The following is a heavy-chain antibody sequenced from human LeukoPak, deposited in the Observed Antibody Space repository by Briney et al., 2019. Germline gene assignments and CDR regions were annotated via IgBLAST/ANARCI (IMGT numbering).Heavy chain of an antibody. CDR3: ARHGARTYYDFWSGFNWFDP. D-gene: IGHD3-3*01. V-gene: IGHV4-34*01. Sequence: SETLSLTCAVYGGSFSGYYWSWIRQPPGKGLEWIGEINHSGSTNYNPSLKSRVTISVDTSKNQFSLKLSSVTAADTAAYYCARHGARTYYDFWSGFNWFDPWGQGTLVTVSS. CDR2: INHSGST. J-gene: IGHJ5*02. CDR1: GGSFSGYY.